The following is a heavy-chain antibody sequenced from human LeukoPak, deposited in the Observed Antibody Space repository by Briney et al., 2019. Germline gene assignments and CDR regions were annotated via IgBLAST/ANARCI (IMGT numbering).Heavy chain of an antibody. D-gene: IGHD2-15*01. Sequence: GGSLRLYCVASGFSFSSYAMSWVRQAPGKGLEWVSTISGSGGNTYNADSVKGRFTISRDNSKNTLYLQVNSLRAEDTAVYYCARMNCSGDGCYEFDYWGQGTLVTVSS. V-gene: IGHV3-23*01. J-gene: IGHJ4*02. CDR3: ARMNCSGDGCYEFDY. CDR2: ISGSGGNT. CDR1: GFSFSSYA.